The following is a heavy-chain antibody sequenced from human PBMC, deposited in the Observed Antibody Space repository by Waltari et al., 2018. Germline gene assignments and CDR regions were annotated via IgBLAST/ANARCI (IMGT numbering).Heavy chain of an antibody. CDR2: IIPIFGTA. CDR3: AREGTYCSSTSCYRRDAFDI. Sequence: QVQLVQSGAEVKKPGSSVKVSCKASGGTFSSYAISWVRQAPGQGLEWMGGIIPIFGTANYAPKFQGRVTITADQSTSTAYMELSSLRSEDTAVYYCAREGTYCSSTSCYRRDAFDIWGQGTMVTVSS. CDR1: GGTFSSYA. J-gene: IGHJ3*02. V-gene: IGHV1-69*12. D-gene: IGHD2-2*01.